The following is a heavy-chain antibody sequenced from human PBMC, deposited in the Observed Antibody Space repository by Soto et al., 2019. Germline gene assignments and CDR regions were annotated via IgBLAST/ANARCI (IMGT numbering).Heavy chain of an antibody. CDR2: IWYDGSNK. CDR3: ARGSNLGCSSTSCYGYYFDY. J-gene: IGHJ4*02. Sequence: QVQLVESGGGVVQPGRSLRLSCAASGFTFSSYGMHWVRQAPGKGLEWVAVIWYDGSNKYYADSVKGRFTISRDNSKNSLYLQMNSLRAEDTAVYYCARGSNLGCSSTSCYGYYFDYWGQGTLVTVSS. V-gene: IGHV3-33*01. D-gene: IGHD2-2*01. CDR1: GFTFSSYG.